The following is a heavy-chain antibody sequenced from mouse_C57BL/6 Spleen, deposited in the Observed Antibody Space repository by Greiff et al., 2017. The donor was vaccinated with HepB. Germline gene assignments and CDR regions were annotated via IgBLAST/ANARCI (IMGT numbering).Heavy chain of an antibody. Sequence: EVKLMESGPELVKPGASVKISCKASGYTFTDYYMNWVKQSHGKSLEWIGDINPNNGGTSYNQKFKGKATLTVDKSSSTAYMELRSLTSEDSAVYYCARYDYDGGFAYWGQGTLVTVSA. D-gene: IGHD2-4*01. V-gene: IGHV1-26*01. CDR3: ARYDYDGGFAY. J-gene: IGHJ3*01. CDR1: GYTFTDYY. CDR2: INPNNGGT.